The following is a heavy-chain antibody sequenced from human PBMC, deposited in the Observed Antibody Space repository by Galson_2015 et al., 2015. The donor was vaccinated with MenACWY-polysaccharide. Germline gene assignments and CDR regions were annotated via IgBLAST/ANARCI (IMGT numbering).Heavy chain of an antibody. D-gene: IGHD7-27*01. CDR2: VYSSGST. CDR1: GGSITSYY. CDR3: ARRSLGNWYFDL. J-gene: IGHJ2*01. Sequence: ETLSLTCTVSGGSITSYYWSWIRQPAGKGLEWIGRVYSSGSTTYNPSLKSRGTMSVDTHKNQFSLKLSSVTAADTAVYYCARRSLGNWYFDLWGRGTLVTVSS. V-gene: IGHV4-4*07.